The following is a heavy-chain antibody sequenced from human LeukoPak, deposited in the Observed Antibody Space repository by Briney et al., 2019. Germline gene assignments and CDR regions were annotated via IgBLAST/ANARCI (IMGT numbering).Heavy chain of an antibody. J-gene: IGHJ4*02. CDR3: AKTPYRMASISYFFEN. CDR2: ISWNSGTI. CDR1: GFTFDDYT. Sequence: PGGSLRLSCAASGFTFDDYTMHWVRQAPGKGLEWVSGISWNSGTIGYAGSVQGRFTISRDSAKNSLYLQMNSLRAEDTALYYCAKTPYRMASISYFFENWGQGTLVTVSS. V-gene: IGHV3-9*01. D-gene: IGHD5-24*01.